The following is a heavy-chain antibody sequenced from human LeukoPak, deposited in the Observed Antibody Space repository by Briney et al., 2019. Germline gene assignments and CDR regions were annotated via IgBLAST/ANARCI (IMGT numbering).Heavy chain of an antibody. J-gene: IGHJ1*01. CDR1: GDSIGSGTFC. V-gene: IGHV4-61*02. Sequence: PSETQSLTCPVSGDSIGSGTFCWNWVRQPAGTGLEWIGRICASGSTDYNPSLKSRVTISVDTSKNQFSLKLSSVTAADTAVYYCATELAHDSSGYPIQHWGQGTLVTVSS. CDR2: ICASGST. D-gene: IGHD3-22*01. CDR3: ATELAHDSSGYPIQH.